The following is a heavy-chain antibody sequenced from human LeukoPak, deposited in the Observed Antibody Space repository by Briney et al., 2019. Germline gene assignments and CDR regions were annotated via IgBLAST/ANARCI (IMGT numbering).Heavy chain of an antibody. D-gene: IGHD3-22*01. J-gene: IGHJ4*02. CDR2: MYLSGTT. Sequence: SETLSLTCTVSGDSINSLDLWSWVRQPPGKGLEWIGEMYLSGTTHSNPSVKSRVTISIGKSKNQFFLNLSSVTAADTAVYYCAGLVGRYSSGLYYYYFDYWGQGTLVTVSS. V-gene: IGHV4-4*02. CDR1: GDSINSLDL. CDR3: AGLVGRYSSGLYYYYFDY.